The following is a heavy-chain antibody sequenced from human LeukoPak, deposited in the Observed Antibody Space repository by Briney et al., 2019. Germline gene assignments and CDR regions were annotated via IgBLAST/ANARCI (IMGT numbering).Heavy chain of an antibody. Sequence: GGSLRLSCAASGFTFSNYTMSWVRQAPGKGLEWVSAISGSGGSTYYADSVKGRFTISRDNSKNTLYLQMNSLRAEDTAVYYCAKDQLRITMIVVVIGPLDYWGQGTLVTVSS. CDR2: ISGSGGST. J-gene: IGHJ4*02. V-gene: IGHV3-23*01. CDR1: GFTFSNYT. CDR3: AKDQLRITMIVVVIGPLDY. D-gene: IGHD3-22*01.